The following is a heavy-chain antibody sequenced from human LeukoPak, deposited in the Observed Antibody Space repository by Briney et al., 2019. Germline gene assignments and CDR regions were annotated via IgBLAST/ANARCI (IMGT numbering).Heavy chain of an antibody. CDR3: ATSGSRGYGIDY. V-gene: IGHV3-7*03. CDR2: IKHDGSDS. CDR1: GFTFSTYW. J-gene: IGHJ4*02. D-gene: IGHD5-12*01. Sequence: PGGSLRLSCAVSGFTFSTYWMTWVRQAPGRGLEWVANIKHDGSDSYSVDSVKGRFTISRDNTKNSLYLEMNSLRVEDTAVYYRATSGSRGYGIDYWGQGTLVAVSS.